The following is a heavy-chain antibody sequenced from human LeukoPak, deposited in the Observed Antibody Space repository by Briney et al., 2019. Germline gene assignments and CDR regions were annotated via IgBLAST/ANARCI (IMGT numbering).Heavy chain of an antibody. Sequence: SETLSLTCTVSGGSTSSYYWSWIRQPPGKGLEWIGYIYHSGSTNYNPSLKSRVTISVDTSKNQFSLKLSSVTAADTAVYYCARHGGVGVIPDFDYWGPGTLVTVSS. CDR3: ARHGGVGVIPDFDY. V-gene: IGHV4-59*08. CDR2: IYHSGST. D-gene: IGHD2-8*02. CDR1: GGSTSSYY. J-gene: IGHJ4*02.